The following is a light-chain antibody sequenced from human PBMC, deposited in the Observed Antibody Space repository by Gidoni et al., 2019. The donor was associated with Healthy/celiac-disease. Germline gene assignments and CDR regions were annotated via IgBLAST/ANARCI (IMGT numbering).Light chain of an antibody. CDR1: QSVSSY. CDR3: QQRSNWPPMYT. CDR2: DAS. V-gene: IGKV3-11*01. J-gene: IGKJ2*01. Sequence: EIVLTQSPATLSLSPGETATLSCRASQSVSSYLAWYQQKPGQAPRLLIHDASNRATGIPARFSGSGSGTDFTLTISILEPEDFAVDYCQQRSNWPPMYTFGQGTKLEIK.